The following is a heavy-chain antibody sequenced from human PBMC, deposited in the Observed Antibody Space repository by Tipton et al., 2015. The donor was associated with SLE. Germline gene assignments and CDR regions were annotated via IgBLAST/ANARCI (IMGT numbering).Heavy chain of an antibody. CDR2: IKQDGSEK. J-gene: IGHJ2*01. CDR1: GFTFSSYW. CDR3: ARDGLGMTRYFDL. D-gene: IGHD7-27*01. V-gene: IGHV3-7*01. Sequence: SLRLSCAASGFTFSSYWMSWVRQAPGKGLERVANIKQDGSEKYYVDSVKGRFTISRDNAKNSLYLQMNSLRAEDTAVYYCARDGLGMTRYFDLWGRGTLVTVSS.